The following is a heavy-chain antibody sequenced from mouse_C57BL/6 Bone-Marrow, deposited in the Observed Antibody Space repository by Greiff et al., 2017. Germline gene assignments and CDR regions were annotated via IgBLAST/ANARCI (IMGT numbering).Heavy chain of an antibody. J-gene: IGHJ1*03. CDR3: AREGWLLRNWYFDV. V-gene: IGHV1-85*01. CDR1: GYTFTSYD. D-gene: IGHD2-3*01. CDR2: IYPRDGST. Sequence: VQRVESGPELVKPGASVKLSCKASGYTFTSYDINWVKQRPGQGLEWIGWIYPRDGSTKYNEKFKGKATLTVDTSSSTAYMELHSLTSEDPAVYFCAREGWLLRNWYFDVWGTGTTVTVSS.